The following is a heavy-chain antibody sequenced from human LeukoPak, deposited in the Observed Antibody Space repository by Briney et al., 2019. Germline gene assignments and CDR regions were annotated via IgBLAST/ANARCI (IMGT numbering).Heavy chain of an antibody. CDR3: AKGGGSYHHFDY. CDR2: IRYDGSNK. CDR1: GFTFSSYG. V-gene: IGHV3-30*02. D-gene: IGHD1-26*01. Sequence: PGGSLRLSCAASGFTFSSYGMHWVRQAPGKGLEWVAFIRYDGSNKYYADSVKGRFTISRGNSKNTLYLQMNSLRAEDTAVYYCAKGGGSYHHFDYWGQGTLVTVSS. J-gene: IGHJ4*02.